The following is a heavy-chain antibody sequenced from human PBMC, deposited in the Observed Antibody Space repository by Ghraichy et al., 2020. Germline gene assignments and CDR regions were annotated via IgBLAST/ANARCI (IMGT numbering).Heavy chain of an antibody. V-gene: IGHV3-23*01. D-gene: IGHD4-11*01. CDR1: GFTFSSYA. J-gene: IGHJ4*02. Sequence: GGSLRLSCAASGFTFSSYAMSWVRQAPGKGLEWVSAISGSGGSTYYADSVKGRFTISRDNSENTLFLQMNSLRAEDTAIYYCAKTPSIYNNVDYWGQGTLVTVSS. CDR3: AKTPSIYNNVDY. CDR2: ISGSGGST.